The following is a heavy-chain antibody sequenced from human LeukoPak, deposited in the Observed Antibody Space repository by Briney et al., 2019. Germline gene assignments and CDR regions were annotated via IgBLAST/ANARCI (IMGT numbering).Heavy chain of an antibody. J-gene: IGHJ6*02. CDR2: ISGSGGYS. CDR1: GFTFSSYA. Sequence: GGSLRFSCAASGFTFSSYAMSWVRQAPGKGLEWVSAISGSGGYSYYADSVKGRVTISRDNSKKTLYLQMNSLRADDTAVYCCAKAYCNSTSCYAQGYYGMDVWGQGTTVTVSS. CDR3: AKAYCNSTSCYAQGYYGMDV. D-gene: IGHD2-2*01. V-gene: IGHV3-23*01.